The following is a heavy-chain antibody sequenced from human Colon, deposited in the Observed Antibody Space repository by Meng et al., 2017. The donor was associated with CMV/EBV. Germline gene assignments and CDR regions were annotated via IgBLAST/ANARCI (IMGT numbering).Heavy chain of an antibody. Sequence: GESLKISCAASGFTVSSNHMSWVRQAPGKGLEWVSVIYSGGSTSYADSVKGRFTISRDSSKNTLYLQMNSLRAEDTAVYYCAREGGGTIAPRDLDYWGQGTLVTVSS. CDR3: AREGGGTIAPRDLDY. V-gene: IGHV3-53*01. CDR1: GFTVSSNH. CDR2: IYSGGST. J-gene: IGHJ4*02. D-gene: IGHD6-6*01.